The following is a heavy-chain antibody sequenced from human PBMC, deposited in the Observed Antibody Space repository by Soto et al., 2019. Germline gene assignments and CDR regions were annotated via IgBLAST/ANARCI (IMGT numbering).Heavy chain of an antibody. J-gene: IGHJ1*01. CDR3: ASGLGSSRS. V-gene: IGHV3-48*02. D-gene: IGHD3-10*01. CDR2: ISSSGSTI. CDR1: GFTFSSYT. Sequence: PGASLRLSCVASGFTFSSYTMNWVRQTPGRRLEWVAYISSSGSTIYYAESVKGRFTVSRDNAKSSLYLQMDGLRDEDTAVYYCASGLGSSRSWGQGSRVTVSS.